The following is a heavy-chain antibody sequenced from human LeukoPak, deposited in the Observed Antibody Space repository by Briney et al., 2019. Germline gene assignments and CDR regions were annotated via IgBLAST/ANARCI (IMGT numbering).Heavy chain of an antibody. D-gene: IGHD3-16*02. J-gene: IGHJ4*02. CDR1: GGSISSGGYS. V-gene: IGHV4-30-2*01. Sequence: PSETLSLTCAVSGGSISSGGYSWSWIRQPPGKGLEWIGYIYHSGSTYYNPSLKSRVTISVDRSKNQFSLKLSSVTAADTAVYYCARGDYVWGSYRLFDYWGQGTLVTVSS. CDR2: IYHSGST. CDR3: ARGDYVWGSYRLFDY.